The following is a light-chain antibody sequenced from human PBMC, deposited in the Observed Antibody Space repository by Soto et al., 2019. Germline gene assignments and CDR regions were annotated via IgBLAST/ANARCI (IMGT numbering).Light chain of an antibody. CDR2: DAS. CDR3: QQLSSYPST. J-gene: IGKJ4*02. V-gene: IGKV1-9*01. Sequence: IQLTQSPSSLSSSVGDRVTLTCRASQDSTKYLAWYQQKPGKAPNLLIYDASTWHSGVPSRFSGSGSGTDFTLTGSGLQPEDVATYYCQQLSSYPSTFGGGTKVEIK. CDR1: QDSTKY.